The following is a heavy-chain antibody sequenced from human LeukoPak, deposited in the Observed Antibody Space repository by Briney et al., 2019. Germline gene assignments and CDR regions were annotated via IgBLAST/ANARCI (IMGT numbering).Heavy chain of an antibody. D-gene: IGHD3-22*01. CDR1: GFTFSSYG. V-gene: IGHV3-30*02. CDR2: IRYDGSNK. J-gene: IGHJ4*02. Sequence: GGSLRLSCAASGFTFSSYGMHWVRQAPGKGLEWVAFIRYDGSNKYYADSVKGRFTISRDNSKNTLYLQMNSLRAEDTALYYCAREGIDLYYDSSAYYFDNWGQGTLVTVSS. CDR3: AREGIDLYYDSSAYYFDN.